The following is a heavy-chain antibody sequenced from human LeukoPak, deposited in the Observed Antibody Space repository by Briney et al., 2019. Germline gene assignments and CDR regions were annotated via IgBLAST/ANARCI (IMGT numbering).Heavy chain of an antibody. CDR1: GYTFTTYS. V-gene: IGHV1-18*01. CDR2: ISVNNGGT. J-gene: IGHJ1*01. Sequence: VASVKVSCKASGYTFTTYSLAWVPQAPGQTLEWMGWISVNNGGTNYAQSFQDRVTLTRDTSTNTAYLELRSLRSDDTAIIYCATATQPRGYFLHWGQGTLVTVSS. CDR3: ATATQPRGYFLH. D-gene: IGHD2-2*01.